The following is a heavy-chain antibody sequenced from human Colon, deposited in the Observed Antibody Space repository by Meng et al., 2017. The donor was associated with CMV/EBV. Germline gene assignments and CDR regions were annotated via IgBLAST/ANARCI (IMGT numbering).Heavy chain of an antibody. V-gene: IGHV1-18*01. CDR3: ARDLFSPGGNSCFDY. CDR1: GYTFNKHG. CDR2: INLWNGNI. J-gene: IGHJ4*02. D-gene: IGHD3-16*01. Sequence: SGYTFNKHGINWVRQAPGQGLEWMGWINLWNGNIEYAQKFQGRITLTTDESTSTVYMELRSLTSDDTAVYYCARDLFSPGGNSCFDYWGQGTVVTVSS.